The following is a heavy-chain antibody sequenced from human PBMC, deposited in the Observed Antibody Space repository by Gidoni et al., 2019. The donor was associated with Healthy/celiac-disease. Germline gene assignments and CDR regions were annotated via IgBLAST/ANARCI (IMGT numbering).Heavy chain of an antibody. J-gene: IGHJ4*02. CDR2: IYYSGST. CDR1: GVPISSSSSY. Sequence: QLQLQASCPGLVKPSETLSLPSTVSGVPISSSSSYWGWIRQPPGKGLEWIGSIYYSGSTYYNPSLKSRVTISVDTSKNQFSLKLSSVTAADTAVYYCARHRGWLVAGFDYWGQGTLVTVSS. D-gene: IGHD6-19*01. V-gene: IGHV4-39*01. CDR3: ARHRGWLVAGFDY.